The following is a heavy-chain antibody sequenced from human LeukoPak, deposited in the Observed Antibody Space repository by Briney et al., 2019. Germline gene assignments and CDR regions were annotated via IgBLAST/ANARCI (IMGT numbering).Heavy chain of an antibody. CDR3: ARDRGSYSTDAFDI. V-gene: IGHV3-33*01. D-gene: IGHD1-26*01. CDR1: GFTFSSYG. Sequence: GRSLRLSCAASGFTFSSYGMHWVRQAPGKGLEWVAVIWYDGSNKYYADSVKGRFTISRDNSKNTLYLQMNSLRAEDTAVYYCARDRGSYSTDAFDIWGQGTMVTVSS. CDR2: IWYDGSNK. J-gene: IGHJ3*02.